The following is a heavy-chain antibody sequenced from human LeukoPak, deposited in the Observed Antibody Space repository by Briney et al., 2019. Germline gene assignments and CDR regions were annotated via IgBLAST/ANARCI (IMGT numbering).Heavy chain of an antibody. D-gene: IGHD6-19*01. CDR3: ARATSGTGSGWSPFDY. Sequence: ASVKVSFKASGCTFTSYYMHWVRQAPGQGLEWLGIINPSGGSTSYAQKFQGRVTMTRDTSTSTVYMELSSLRSEDTAVYYCARATSGTGSGWSPFDYWGQGTLVTVSS. J-gene: IGHJ4*02. CDR2: INPSGGST. V-gene: IGHV1-46*01. CDR1: GCTFTSYY.